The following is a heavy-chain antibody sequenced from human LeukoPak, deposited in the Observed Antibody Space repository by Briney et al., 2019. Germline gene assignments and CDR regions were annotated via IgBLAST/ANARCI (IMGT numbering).Heavy chain of an antibody. J-gene: IGHJ4*02. CDR3: ASLGCSSTSCYNY. V-gene: IGHV3-48*01. CDR1: GFTFSSYS. CDR2: ISSSSSTI. D-gene: IGHD2-2*02. Sequence: GGSLRLSCAASGFTFSSYSMNWVRQAPGKGLEWVSYISSSSSTIYYADSVKGRFTISRDNAKNSLYLQMNSLRAKDTAVYYCASLGCSSTSCYNYWGQGTLVTVSS.